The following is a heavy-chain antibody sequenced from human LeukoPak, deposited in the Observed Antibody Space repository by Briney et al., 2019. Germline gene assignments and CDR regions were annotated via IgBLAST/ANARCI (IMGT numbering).Heavy chain of an antibody. Sequence: PGGSLRLSCAASGFTFSSYWMSWVRQAPGKGLEWVANIKQDGSEKHYVDSVKGRFTISRDNAKNSLYLQMNSLRAEDTAVYYCARERGKDGDYEIDYWGQGTLVTVSS. D-gene: IGHD4-17*01. CDR3: ARERGKDGDYEIDY. CDR2: IKQDGSEK. V-gene: IGHV3-7*01. J-gene: IGHJ4*02. CDR1: GFTFSSYW.